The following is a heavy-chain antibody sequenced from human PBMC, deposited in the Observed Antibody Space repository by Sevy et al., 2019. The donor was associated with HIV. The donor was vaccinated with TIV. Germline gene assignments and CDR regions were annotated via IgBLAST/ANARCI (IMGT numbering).Heavy chain of an antibody. CDR1: GGSFSGYY. Sequence: SETLSLTCAVYGGSFSGYYWSWIRQPPGKGLEWVGEINHSGSTNYNPSLKSRVTISVDTSNNQFSRKLGSVTAADTAVDYGARHCSSSSCSHAFDIWGQGTMVTVSS. J-gene: IGHJ3*02. V-gene: IGHV4-34*01. CDR3: ARHCSSSSCSHAFDI. CDR2: INHSGST. D-gene: IGHD2-2*01.